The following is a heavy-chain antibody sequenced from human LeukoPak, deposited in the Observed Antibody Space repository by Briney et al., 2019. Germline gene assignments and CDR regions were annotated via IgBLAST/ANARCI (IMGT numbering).Heavy chain of an antibody. V-gene: IGHV4-4*07. CDR1: GGSISSYY. J-gene: IGHJ3*02. D-gene: IGHD4-11*01. CDR3: VRDGTTSGRYDLDDAFDI. CDR2: IYSSGST. Sequence: SETLSLTCTVSGGSISSYYWSWIRQPPGKGLDWIGRIYSSGSTNYNPSLKSRVTMSVDTSKNQFSLKLSSVIAADTAVYYCVRDGTTSGRYDLDDAFDIWGQGTMVTVSP.